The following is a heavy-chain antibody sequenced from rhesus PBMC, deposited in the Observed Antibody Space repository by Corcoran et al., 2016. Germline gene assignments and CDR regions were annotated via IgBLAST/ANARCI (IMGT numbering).Heavy chain of an antibody. D-gene: IGHD1-14*01. Sequence: QVQLQESGPGLVKPSETLSLTCAVSGGSISSGYYSWRWIRQPPGKGLEWIGTNSESGANTDNPALKSRVTNSRDTSKTQCSLKLGAVTAADTAVYYCARGGTMNTLCRYWGQGVLVTVSS. CDR1: GGSISSGYYS. J-gene: IGHJ4*01. CDR3: ARGGTMNTLCRY. CDR2: NSESGAN. V-gene: IGHV4-122*02.